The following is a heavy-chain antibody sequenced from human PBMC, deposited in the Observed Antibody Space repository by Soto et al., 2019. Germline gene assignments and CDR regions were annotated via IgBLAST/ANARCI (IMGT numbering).Heavy chain of an antibody. CDR3: ARGVGSDPLDY. CDR2: ISAYTGNT. D-gene: IGHD3-16*01. V-gene: IGHV1-18*01. CDR1: GYTFTSYG. Sequence: QVQLVQSGAEVKKPGASVKVSCKASGYTFTSYGISWVRQAPGQGLEWMGWISAYTGNTRYAQKLQGRVTMTTDTSTSTAYRELRSLRSDDTAWYYWARGVGSDPLDYWGQGTLVTVSS. J-gene: IGHJ4*02.